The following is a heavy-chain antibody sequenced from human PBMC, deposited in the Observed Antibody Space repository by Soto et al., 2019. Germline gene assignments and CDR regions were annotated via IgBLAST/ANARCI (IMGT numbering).Heavy chain of an antibody. CDR1: GFTFSSYA. CDR2: ISGSGGST. CDR3: AKDLISSRLTQGWFDP. Sequence: PGGSLRLSCAASGFTFSSYAMSWVRQAPGKGLEWVSAISGSGGSTYYADSVKGRFTISRDNSKNTLYLQMNSLRAEDTAVYYCAKDLISSRLTQGWFDPWGQGTLVTVSS. J-gene: IGHJ5*02. V-gene: IGHV3-23*01. D-gene: IGHD6-25*01.